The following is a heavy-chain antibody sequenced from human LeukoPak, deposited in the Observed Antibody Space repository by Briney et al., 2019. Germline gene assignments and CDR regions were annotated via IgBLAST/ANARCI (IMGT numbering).Heavy chain of an antibody. CDR2: ISSSGGST. J-gene: IGHJ4*02. Sequence: GGSLRLSCAASGFTFSSSAMRWVRQAPGKGLEWVSSISSSGGSTYYADSVKGRFTISRDNFKNTLYLQMNSLRPEDTAAYYCARDRQYFFESRAFDYWGQGTLVTVSS. V-gene: IGHV3-23*01. CDR1: GFTFSSSA. CDR3: ARDRQYFFESRAFDY. D-gene: IGHD3-22*01.